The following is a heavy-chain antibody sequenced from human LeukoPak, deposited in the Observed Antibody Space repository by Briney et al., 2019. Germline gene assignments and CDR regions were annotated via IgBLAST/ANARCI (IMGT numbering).Heavy chain of an antibody. CDR2: ISAGGGST. CDR3: AKDAAGPEY. V-gene: IGHV3-23*01. Sequence: PGRSLRLSCAASGLTFSDYSMTWVRQAPGKGLFWVSGISAGGGSTYYADSVKGRFTISRDNSRNTLYLQMNSLRAEDTAVYYCAKDAAGPEYWGQGTLVTVSS. D-gene: IGHD6-13*01. CDR1: GLTFSDYS. J-gene: IGHJ4*02.